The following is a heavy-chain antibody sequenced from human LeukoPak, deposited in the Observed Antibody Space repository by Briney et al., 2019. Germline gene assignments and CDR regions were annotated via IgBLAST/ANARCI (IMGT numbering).Heavy chain of an antibody. Sequence: PGGSLRLSCAASGFTFSNYGMHCVRQAPDKGLDWVAVIWNDGSYKYYADSVRGRFTISRDNSMNTVYLQMNSLRAEDTAVYYCAKVRQFTAATGTGLDQWGQGALVTVSS. CDR1: GFTFSNYG. D-gene: IGHD6-13*01. CDR3: AKVRQFTAATGTGLDQ. J-gene: IGHJ4*02. V-gene: IGHV3-33*06. CDR2: IWNDGSYK.